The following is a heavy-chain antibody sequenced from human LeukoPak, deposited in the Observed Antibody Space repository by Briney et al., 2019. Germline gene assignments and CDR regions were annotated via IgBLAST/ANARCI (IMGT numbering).Heavy chain of an antibody. J-gene: IGHJ5*02. V-gene: IGHV3-48*01. CDR2: ISSSSSTI. CDR1: GFTFSSYS. Sequence: GGFLRLSCAASGFTFSSYSMNWVRQAPGKGLEWVSYISSSSSTIYYADSVKGRFTISRDNAKNSLYLQMNSLRAEDTAVYYCARALRYFDWLSTSPEYNWFDPWGQGTLVTVSS. CDR3: ARALRYFDWLSTSPEYNWFDP. D-gene: IGHD3-9*01.